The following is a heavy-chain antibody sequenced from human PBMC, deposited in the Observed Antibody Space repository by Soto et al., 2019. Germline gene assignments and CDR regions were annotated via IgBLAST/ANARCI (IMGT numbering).Heavy chain of an antibody. V-gene: IGHV4-30-2*01. CDR3: ARGPPLGY. Sequence: PSETLSLTCAVSGGSISSGGYSWSWIRQPPGKGLECIGYIYHSRSTYYNPSLKSRVTISVDRSKNQFSLKLSSVTAADTAVYYCARGPPLGYWDQGTLVTVSS. CDR2: IYHSRST. J-gene: IGHJ4*02. CDR1: GGSISSGGYS.